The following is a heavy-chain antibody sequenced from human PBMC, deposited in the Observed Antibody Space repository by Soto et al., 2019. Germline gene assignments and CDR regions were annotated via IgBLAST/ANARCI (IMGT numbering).Heavy chain of an antibody. D-gene: IGHD3-16*01. CDR1: GGYFNNRQTLNSYP. CDR3: TKSWGGEIYYYSYAMDV. Sequence: QVQVVQAGAEVKRPGSSVNVSCKASGGYFNNRQTLNSYPISWVRQAPGQGLEWMGGIIPLFGTTNYAQSFQGRVTITADKSTSPTYLELNNVPSDATAVYYCTKSWGGEIYYYSYAMDVWGQGTTVTVSS. J-gene: IGHJ6*02. CDR2: IIPLFGTT. V-gene: IGHV1-69*06.